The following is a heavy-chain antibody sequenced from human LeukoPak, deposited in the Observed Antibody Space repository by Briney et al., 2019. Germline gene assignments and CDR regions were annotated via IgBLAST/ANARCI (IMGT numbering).Heavy chain of an antibody. J-gene: IGHJ4*02. CDR2: IYYSGST. V-gene: IGHV4-39*07. CDR1: GGSISGSTYY. CDR3: AREGDGSLYDY. D-gene: IGHD5-24*01. Sequence: PSETLSLTCTVSGGSISGSTYYWGWIRQTPGKGLEWIGSIYYSGSTYYNPSLKSRVTISVDTSKNQFSLKLSSVTAADTAVYYCAREGDGSLYDYWGQGTLVTVSS.